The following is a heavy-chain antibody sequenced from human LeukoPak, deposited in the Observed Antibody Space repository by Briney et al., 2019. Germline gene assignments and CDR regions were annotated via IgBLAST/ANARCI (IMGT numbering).Heavy chain of an antibody. CDR3: TRGTYYYGSGSYPYYFDY. Sequence: PGGSLRLSCTASGFTFGDYAMSWFRQAPGKGLEWVGFIRSKAYGGTTEYAASVKGRFTISRDDSKSIAYLQMNSLKTEDTAVYYCTRGTYYYGSGSYPYYFDYWGQGTLVTVSS. D-gene: IGHD3-10*01. V-gene: IGHV3-49*03. CDR2: IRSKAYGGTT. CDR1: GFTFGDYA. J-gene: IGHJ4*02.